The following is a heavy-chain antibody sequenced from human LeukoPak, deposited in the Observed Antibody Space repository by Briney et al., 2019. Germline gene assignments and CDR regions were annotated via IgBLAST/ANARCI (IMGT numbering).Heavy chain of an antibody. CDR1: GYTFSGYS. D-gene: IGHD1-20*01. CDR3: ARDASNWSAFDS. V-gene: IGHV1-2*06. CDR2: INPNSGVT. Sequence: ASVKVSCKASGYTFSGYSMHWVRQAPGQVLEGMGRINPNSGVTYYAQKFQGRVTMTSDTSITTAYMELSSLTSDDTATYYCARDASNWSAFDSWGQGTLVIVSS. J-gene: IGHJ5*01.